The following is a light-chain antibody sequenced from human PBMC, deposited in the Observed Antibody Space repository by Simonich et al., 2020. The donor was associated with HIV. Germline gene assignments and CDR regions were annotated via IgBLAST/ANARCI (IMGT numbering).Light chain of an antibody. CDR2: KES. J-gene: IGKJ1*01. CDR1: QNIVSW. Sequence: DIQMTQSPSTLSASVGDRVTITCLASQNIVSWLAWYQQKPGKAPKLLIYKESTLQSGVPSTCSGSGSGTEFTLTISSLQPDDFATYYCQQYNSYSPTFGQGTKVEIK. CDR3: QQYNSYSPT. V-gene: IGKV1-5*03.